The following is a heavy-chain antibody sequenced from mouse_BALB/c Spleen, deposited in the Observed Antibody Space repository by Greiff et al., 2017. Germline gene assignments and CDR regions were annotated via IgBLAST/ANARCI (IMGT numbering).Heavy chain of an antibody. CDR3: TSFRLGLGPCDD. Sequence: QVQLKQSGADLVRPGASVTLSCKASGYTFTDYEMHWVKQTPVHGLEWIGAIDPETGGTAYNQKFTGKGTMTADKSSSTAYMKLRSLTSEVSVVYYCTSFRLGLGPCDDWGQGTTLTVSS. V-gene: IGHV1-15*01. J-gene: IGHJ2*01. CDR1: GYTFTDYE. D-gene: IGHD4-1*01. CDR2: IDPETGGT.